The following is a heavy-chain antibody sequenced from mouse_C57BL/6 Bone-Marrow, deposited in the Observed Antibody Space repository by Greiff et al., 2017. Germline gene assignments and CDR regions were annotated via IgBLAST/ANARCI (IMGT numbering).Heavy chain of an antibody. J-gene: IGHJ3*01. CDR3: ARLPFAY. V-gene: IGHV3-6*01. CDR2: ISYDGSN. CDR1: GYSITSGYY. Sequence: EVKLQESGPGLVKPSQSLSLTCSVTGYSITSGYYWNWIRQFPGNKLEWMGYISYDGSNNYNPSLKNRISITRDTSKNQFFLKLNSVTTEDTATYYCARLPFAYWGQGTLVTVSA.